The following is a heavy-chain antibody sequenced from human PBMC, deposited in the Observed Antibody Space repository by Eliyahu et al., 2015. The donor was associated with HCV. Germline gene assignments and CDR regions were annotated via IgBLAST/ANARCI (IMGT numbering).Heavy chain of an antibody. CDR1: GFTFSSYG. CDR2: IWYDGSNK. D-gene: IGHD3-22*01. J-gene: IGHJ3*02. CDR3: AREGYYDSRAPDAFDI. V-gene: IGHV3-33*01. Sequence: QVQLVESGGGVVQPGRSLRLSCAASGFTFSSYGMHWVRQAPGKGGEWVAVIWYDGSNKYYADSVKGRFTISRDNSKNTLYLQMNSLRAEDTAVYYCAREGYYDSRAPDAFDIWGQGTMVTVSS.